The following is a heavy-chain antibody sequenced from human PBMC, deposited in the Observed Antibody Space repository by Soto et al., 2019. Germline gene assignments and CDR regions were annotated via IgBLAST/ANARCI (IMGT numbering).Heavy chain of an antibody. CDR3: TREDSIIIPAVADF. Sequence: EVQLLESGGGLVRPGGSLTLTCAVSGFTLTNYGINCVRQAPGKGLEWVSTVKKSDYTYYSESVKGRFTISRDNARNSVSLQMDNLRAEDTAVYYCTREDSIIIPAVADFWGQGTLVTVSS. V-gene: IGHV3-21*01. CDR1: GFTLTNYG. D-gene: IGHD6-19*01. CDR2: VKKSDYT. J-gene: IGHJ4*02.